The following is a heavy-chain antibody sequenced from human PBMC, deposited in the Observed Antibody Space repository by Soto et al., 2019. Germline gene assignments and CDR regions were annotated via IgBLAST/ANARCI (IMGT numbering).Heavy chain of an antibody. Sequence: QVQLQESGPGLVKPSQTLSLTCTVSGGSISSGGYYWSWIRQHPGKGLEWIGYIYYSGSTYYNPSLKSRVTISVDPSKNQFSLKLSSVTAADTAVYYCARERYGSGSYFDYWGQGTLVTVSS. CDR1: GGSISSGGYY. J-gene: IGHJ4*02. CDR3: ARERYGSGSYFDY. D-gene: IGHD3-10*01. V-gene: IGHV4-31*03. CDR2: IYYSGST.